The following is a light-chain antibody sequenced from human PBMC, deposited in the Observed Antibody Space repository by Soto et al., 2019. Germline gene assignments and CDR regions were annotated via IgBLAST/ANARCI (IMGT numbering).Light chain of an antibody. CDR1: SSDVGTYNH. V-gene: IGLV2-11*01. Sequence: QSALTQPRSVSGSPGQSVTISCTGTSSDVGTYNHVSWYQQHPGKAPKVMIYDVNKRSSTVPDRFSGSKSGNTASLTISGLQAEDEADYYCYSYAGTYSVVFGGGIKLTVL. J-gene: IGLJ2*01. CDR2: DVN. CDR3: YSYAGTYSVV.